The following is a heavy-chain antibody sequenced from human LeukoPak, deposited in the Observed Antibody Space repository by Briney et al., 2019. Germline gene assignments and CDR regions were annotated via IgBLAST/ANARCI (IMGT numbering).Heavy chain of an antibody. CDR2: IYSGGST. Sequence: GGSLRLSCAASGFTVSSNYMSWVRQAPGKGLEWVSVIYSGGSTYYADSVKGRFTISRDNSKNTLCLQMNSLRAEDTAVYYCARGFTAVAGTNFDYWGQGTLVTVSS. CDR3: ARGFTAVAGTNFDY. CDR1: GFTVSSNY. D-gene: IGHD6-19*01. V-gene: IGHV3-66*01. J-gene: IGHJ4*02.